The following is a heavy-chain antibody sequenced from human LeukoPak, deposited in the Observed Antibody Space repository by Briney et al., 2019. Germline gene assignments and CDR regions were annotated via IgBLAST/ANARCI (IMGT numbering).Heavy chain of an antibody. CDR3: ARDTDGDYYFDY. V-gene: IGHV1-2*02. Sequence: ASVKVSCKASGYTFTGYYMHWVRQAPGQGLEWMGWINPNSGGTNYAQKFQGRVTMTRDTSTSTAYMELSRLRSDDTAVYYCARDTDGDYYFDYWGQGTLVTVSS. CDR2: INPNSGGT. D-gene: IGHD4-17*01. J-gene: IGHJ4*02. CDR1: GYTFTGYY.